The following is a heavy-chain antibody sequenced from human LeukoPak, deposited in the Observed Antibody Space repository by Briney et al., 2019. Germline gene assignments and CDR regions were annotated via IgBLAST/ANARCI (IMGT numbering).Heavy chain of an antibody. Sequence: GGSLRLSCAASGFTVSSNYMSWVRQAPGKGLEWVSVIYSGGSTYYADSVKGRFTISRDNSKNTLYLQMNSLRAEDTAVYYYARDSWQDGTDYWGQGTLATVSS. D-gene: IGHD1-1*01. J-gene: IGHJ4*02. CDR2: IYSGGST. CDR3: ARDSWQDGTDY. CDR1: GFTVSSNY. V-gene: IGHV3-53*01.